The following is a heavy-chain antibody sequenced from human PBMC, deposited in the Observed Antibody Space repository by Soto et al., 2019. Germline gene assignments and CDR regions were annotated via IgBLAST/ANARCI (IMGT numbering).Heavy chain of an antibody. CDR1: GFDFKTYG. V-gene: IGHV3-33*01. J-gene: IGHJ4*02. D-gene: IGHD1-20*01. Sequence: QGQLVESGGGVVQPGRSLRLSCVASGFDFKTYGMHWVRQAPGKGLEWVAVIGFDGTNIHYSDSVGGRFSISRDNSENTVSMQMNTLIVADTALYYCVRTACVINNCSYRGVRWGQGTLVT. CDR2: IGFDGTNI. CDR3: VRTACVINNCSYRGVR.